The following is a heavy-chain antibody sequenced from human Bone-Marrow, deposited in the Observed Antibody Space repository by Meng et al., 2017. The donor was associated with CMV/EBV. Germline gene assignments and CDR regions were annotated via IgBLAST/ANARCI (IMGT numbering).Heavy chain of an antibody. CDR1: GFTFSSYW. V-gene: IGHV3-21*01. J-gene: IGHJ4*02. D-gene: IGHD3-10*01. Sequence: GESLKISCAASGFTFSSYWMSWVRQAPGKGLEWVASISSTSAYIYYAESVEGRFIISRDNAKSSLYLTMDNLAVEDTAVYYCATGATLDYWGQGTLVTVSS. CDR2: ISSTSAYI. CDR3: ATGATLDY.